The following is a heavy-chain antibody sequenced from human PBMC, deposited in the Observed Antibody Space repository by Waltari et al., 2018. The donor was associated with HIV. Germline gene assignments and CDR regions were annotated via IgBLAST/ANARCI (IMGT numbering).Heavy chain of an antibody. CDR3: ARVPDRSGYQRYAMDV. Sequence: QVQLVQSGAEVKKPGSSVKVSCKASGGTVSSSDISWVRQAPGQGLEWMGAIIPLFGEANYAQEFQGRLTITADESTSTAYMELSSLRSEDTAVYYCARVPDRSGYQRYAMDVWGQGTTVTVS. CDR1: GGTVSSSD. V-gene: IGHV1-69*01. CDR2: IIPLFGEA. D-gene: IGHD3-22*01. J-gene: IGHJ6*02.